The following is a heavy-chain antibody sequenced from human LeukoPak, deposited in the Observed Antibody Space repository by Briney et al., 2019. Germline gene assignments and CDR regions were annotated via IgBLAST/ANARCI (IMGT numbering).Heavy chain of an antibody. Sequence: KCGESLKISCKGSGYSFTSYWIGWVRQMPGKGLEWMGIIYPGDSDTRYSPSFQGQVTISADKSISTAYLQWSSLKASDTAMYYCARMVGKYSSSSGWFDPWGQGTLVTVSS. CDR1: GYSFTSYW. J-gene: IGHJ5*02. V-gene: IGHV5-51*01. CDR2: IYPGDSDT. D-gene: IGHD6-6*01. CDR3: ARMVGKYSSSSGWFDP.